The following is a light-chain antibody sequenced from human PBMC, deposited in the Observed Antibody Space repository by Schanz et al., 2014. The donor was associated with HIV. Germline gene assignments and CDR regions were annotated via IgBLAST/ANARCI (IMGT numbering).Light chain of an antibody. J-gene: IGKJ2*01. CDR1: QSISNW. CDR3: QQFHTYPYT. CDR2: KAS. V-gene: IGKV1-5*03. Sequence: DIQMTQSPSTLSASVGDRVTITCRASQSISNWLAWYQQKPGRAPKLLIYKASNLATGVPSRFSGSGSGTEFTLTISGLLPDDFATYFCQQFHTYPYTFGQGTKVEIK.